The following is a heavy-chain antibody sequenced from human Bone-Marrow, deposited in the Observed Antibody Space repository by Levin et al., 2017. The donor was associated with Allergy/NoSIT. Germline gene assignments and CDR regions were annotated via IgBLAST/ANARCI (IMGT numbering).Heavy chain of an antibody. CDR3: AVNYAYFYMDI. Sequence: GESLKISCQASGYTFKNYALNWVRQAPGQGLEWMGQINTNTGNPTYAPGFTGRFVFSLDTAVSTAFLQINNLETEDTAVYYGAVNYAYFYMDIWGKGTTVTVSS. J-gene: IGHJ6*03. CDR2: INTNTGNP. CDR1: GYTFKNYA. D-gene: IGHD5-24*01. V-gene: IGHV7-4-1*02.